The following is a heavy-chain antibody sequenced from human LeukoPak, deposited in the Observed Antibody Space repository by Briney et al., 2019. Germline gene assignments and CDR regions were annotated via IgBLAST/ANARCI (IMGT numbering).Heavy chain of an antibody. CDR1: GGTFGSYA. Sequence: GASVKVSCKASGGTFGSYAISWVRQAPGQGLEWMGGIISIFGTANYAQKFQGRVTITADESTSTAYMELSSLRSEDTAVYYCARAASGSYRYYFDYWGQGTLVTVSS. CDR3: ARAASGSYRYYFDY. V-gene: IGHV1-69*13. J-gene: IGHJ4*02. D-gene: IGHD1-26*01. CDR2: IISIFGTA.